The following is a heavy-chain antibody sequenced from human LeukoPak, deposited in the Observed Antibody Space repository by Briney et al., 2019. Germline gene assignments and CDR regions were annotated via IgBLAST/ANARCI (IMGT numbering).Heavy chain of an antibody. CDR2: INPNSGGT. D-gene: IGHD2-15*01. J-gene: IGHJ4*02. CDR3: ARTRVAATRELGY. CDR1: GYTFTGYY. V-gene: IGHV1-2*04. Sequence: ASVKVSCEASGYTFTGYYMHWVRQAPGQGLEWMGWINPNSGGTNYAQKFQGWVTMTRDTSISTAYMELSRLRSDDTAVYYCARTRVAATRELGYWGQGTLVTVSS.